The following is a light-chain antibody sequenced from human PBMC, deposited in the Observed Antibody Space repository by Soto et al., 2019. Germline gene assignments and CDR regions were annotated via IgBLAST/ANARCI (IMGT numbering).Light chain of an antibody. Sequence: QSALTQPASVSRSPGQSITISGTGASSDVGGYKYVSWYQQHPGKAPKLMIYEFTNRPSGVSYRFSGSKSANTASLTISGLQAEDEADYYCSTYRSNTRVFGGGTQLTVL. J-gene: IGLJ3*02. CDR1: SSDVGGYKY. CDR3: STYRSNTRV. V-gene: IGLV2-14*01. CDR2: EFT.